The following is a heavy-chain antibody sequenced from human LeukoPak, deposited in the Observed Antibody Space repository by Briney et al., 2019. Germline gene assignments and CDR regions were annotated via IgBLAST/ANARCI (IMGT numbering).Heavy chain of an antibody. CDR3: ARSYSSSWYGSGAFDI. V-gene: IGHV4-4*07. J-gene: IGHJ3*02. D-gene: IGHD6-13*01. Sequence: SETLSLTCTVSGGSISSYYWSWIRQPAGKGLEWIGRIYTSGSTNYNPSLKSRVTMSVDTSKNQFSLKLSSVTAADTAVYYCARSYSSSWYGSGAFDIWGQGTMVTVSS. CDR1: GGSISSYY. CDR2: IYTSGST.